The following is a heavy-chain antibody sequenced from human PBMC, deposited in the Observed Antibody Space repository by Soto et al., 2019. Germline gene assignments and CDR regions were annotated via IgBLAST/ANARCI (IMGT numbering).Heavy chain of an antibody. CDR2: VYYRGNT. CDR3: ARHKDTSSRYLLPDY. V-gene: IGHV4-39*01. Sequence: QVLLQESGPGLVKPSETLSLTCTVSGGSISSSSYYWGWIRQPPGKGLEWIGSVYYRGNTYYNPSRKSRVTTPVDTSKNHYSLKLYSVTAADTALYYCARHKDTSSRYLLPDYWGQGTLVTVSS. CDR1: GGSISSSSYY. J-gene: IGHJ4*02. D-gene: IGHD6-13*01.